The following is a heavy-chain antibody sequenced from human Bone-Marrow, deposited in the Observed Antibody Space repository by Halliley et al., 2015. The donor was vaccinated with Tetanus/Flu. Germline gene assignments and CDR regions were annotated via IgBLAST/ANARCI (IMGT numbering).Heavy chain of an antibody. V-gene: IGHV4-59*01. CDR3: ARLDTSREENAFDI. CDR2: IYSSGST. D-gene: IGHD3-16*01. J-gene: IGHJ3*02. Sequence: TLSLTCTVSGGSISSYYWSWIRQPPGKGLEWIGYIYSSGSTNYNPSLKSRVTISVDTSKNQFSLKLSSVTAADTAVYYCARLDTSREENAFDIWGQGTMVTVSS. CDR1: GGSISSYY.